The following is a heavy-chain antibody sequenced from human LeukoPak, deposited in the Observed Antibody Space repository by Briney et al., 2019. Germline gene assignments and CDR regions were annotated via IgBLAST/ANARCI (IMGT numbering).Heavy chain of an antibody. D-gene: IGHD3-9*01. CDR2: MNPNSGNT. V-gene: IGHV1-8*01. Sequence: ASVKVSCKPSGYTFTTYDINGVRHATGQVLECMGWMNPNSGNTGYAQTFQGRVSMTRNTSISTAYMELSGLTSEDTAVFYFPTEHAIRYFASFDPWGQGTLVTVSS. J-gene: IGHJ5*02. CDR1: GYTFTTYD. CDR3: PTEHAIRYFASFDP.